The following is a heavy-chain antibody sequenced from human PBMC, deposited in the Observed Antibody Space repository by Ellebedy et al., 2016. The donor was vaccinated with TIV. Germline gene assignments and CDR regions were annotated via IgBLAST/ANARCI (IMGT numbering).Heavy chain of an antibody. V-gene: IGHV3-23*01. Sequence: GESLKISXAASGFTFSSYAMSWVRQAPGKGLEWVSAISGSGGSTYYADSVKGRFTISRDNSKNTLYLQMNSLRAEDTAVYYCAKELYIVVVVAADYWGQGTLVTVSS. CDR3: AKELYIVVVVAADY. J-gene: IGHJ4*02. CDR1: GFTFSSYA. CDR2: ISGSGGST. D-gene: IGHD2-15*01.